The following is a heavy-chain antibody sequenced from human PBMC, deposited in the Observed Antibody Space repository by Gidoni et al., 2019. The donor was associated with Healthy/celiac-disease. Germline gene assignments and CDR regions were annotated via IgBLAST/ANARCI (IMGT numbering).Heavy chain of an antibody. D-gene: IGHD2-15*01. V-gene: IGHV4-34*01. CDR3: ARVNDSPFDY. Sequence: QVQLQQWGAGLLKPSETLSLTCAVYGGSFSGYYWSWIRQPPGKGLEWIGEINHSGSTNYNPSLKSRVTISVDTSKNQFSLKLSSVTAADTAVYYCARVNDSPFDYWGQGTLVTVSS. J-gene: IGHJ4*02. CDR2: INHSGST. CDR1: GGSFSGYY.